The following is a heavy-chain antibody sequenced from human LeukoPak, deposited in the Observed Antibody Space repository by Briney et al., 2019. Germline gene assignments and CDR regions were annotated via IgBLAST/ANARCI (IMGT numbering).Heavy chain of an antibody. CDR1: GGTFSRYA. Sequence: ASVKVSCKASGGTFSRYAISWVRQAPGRGLEWMGRIIPILGIANYAQKFQGRVTITADKSTSTAYMELSSLRSEDTAVYYCARLTMGLVPFDYWGQGTLVTVSS. D-gene: IGHD3-10*01. J-gene: IGHJ4*02. CDR2: IIPILGIA. CDR3: ARLTMGLVPFDY. V-gene: IGHV1-69*04.